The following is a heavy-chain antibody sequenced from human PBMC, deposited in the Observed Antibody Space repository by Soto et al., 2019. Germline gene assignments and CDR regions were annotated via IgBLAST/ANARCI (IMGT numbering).Heavy chain of an antibody. V-gene: IGHV4-59*01. J-gene: IGHJ4*02. D-gene: IGHD3-22*01. CDR2: IYYSGST. CDR3: AREMRRDYYDSSGSSFDY. Sequence: SETLSLTCTVSGGSIGGYYWGWIRQPPGKGLEWIGYIYYSGSTKYNPSLRSRVTISVDTSKNQFSLKLSYVTAADTAVYYCAREMRRDYYDSSGSSFDYWGQGTLVTVSS. CDR1: GGSIGGYY.